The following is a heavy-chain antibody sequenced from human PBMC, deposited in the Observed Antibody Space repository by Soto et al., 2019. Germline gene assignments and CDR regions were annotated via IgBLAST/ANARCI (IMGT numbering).Heavy chain of an antibody. D-gene: IGHD2-15*01. CDR3: ARDRSPLSRWQGDY. CDR2: IIPIFGTA. CDR1: GGTFSSYA. J-gene: IGHJ4*02. V-gene: IGHV1-69*13. Sequence: AAVKVSCKASGGTFSSYAISWVRQAPGQGLEWMGGIIPIFGTANYAQKFQGRVTITADESTSTAYMELSSLRSEDTAVYYCARDRSPLSRWQGDYWGQGTLVTVSS.